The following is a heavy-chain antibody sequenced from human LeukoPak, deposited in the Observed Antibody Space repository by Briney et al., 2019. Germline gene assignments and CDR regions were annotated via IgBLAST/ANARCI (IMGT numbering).Heavy chain of an antibody. Sequence: SETLSLTCTVSGGSISSGGYYWSWIRQQPGKGLEWIGYTHHSGSTYYNPSPKSRVTTSVDTSKNQFSLKLTSVTAADTAVYYCARVGSARGWYFDLWGRGTLVTVSS. J-gene: IGHJ2*01. D-gene: IGHD2-15*01. CDR2: THHSGST. CDR3: ARVGSARGWYFDL. CDR1: GGSISSGGYY. V-gene: IGHV4-31*03.